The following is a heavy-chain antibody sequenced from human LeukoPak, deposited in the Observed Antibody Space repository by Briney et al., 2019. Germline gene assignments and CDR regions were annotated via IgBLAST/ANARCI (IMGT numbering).Heavy chain of an antibody. CDR2: INHSGST. J-gene: IGHJ4*02. CDR1: GGSSSGYY. V-gene: IGHV4-34*01. CDR3: ARVRIPLMVYAIGGPFDY. Sequence: SETLSLTCAVYGGSSSGYYWSWIRQPPGKGLEWIGEINHSGSTNYNPSLKSRVTISVDTSKNQFSLKLSSVTAADTAVYYCARVRIPLMVYAIGGPFDYWGQGTLVTVSS. D-gene: IGHD2-8*01.